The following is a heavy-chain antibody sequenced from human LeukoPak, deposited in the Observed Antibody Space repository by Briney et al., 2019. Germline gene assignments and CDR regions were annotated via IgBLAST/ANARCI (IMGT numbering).Heavy chain of an antibody. J-gene: IGHJ4*02. D-gene: IGHD2-2*01. CDR3: ARDPAAFYCSSTSCEDSSTDY. CDR2: MTPNSGNT. Sequence: ASVKVSCKASGYSFTSYDINWVRQATGQGLEWMGWMTPNSGNTGYAQKFQGRVTITRNTSISTAYMELSSLRSDDTAVYYCARDPAAFYCSSTSCEDSSTDYWGQGTLVTVSS. CDR1: GYSFTSYD. V-gene: IGHV1-8*03.